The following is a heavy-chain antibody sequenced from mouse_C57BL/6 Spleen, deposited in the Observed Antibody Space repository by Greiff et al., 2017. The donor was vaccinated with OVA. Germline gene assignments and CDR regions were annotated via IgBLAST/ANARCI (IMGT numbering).Heavy chain of an antibody. J-gene: IGHJ2*01. CDR1: GYTFTSYG. CDR3: ARSDSNYFDY. V-gene: IGHV1-81*01. Sequence: VHLVESEAELARPGASVKLSCKASGYTFTSYGISWVKQRTGQGLEWIGEIYPRSGNTYYNEKFKGKATLTADKSSSTAYMELRSLTSEDSAVYFCARSDSNYFDYWGQGTTLTVSS. CDR2: IYPRSGNT. D-gene: IGHD2-5*01.